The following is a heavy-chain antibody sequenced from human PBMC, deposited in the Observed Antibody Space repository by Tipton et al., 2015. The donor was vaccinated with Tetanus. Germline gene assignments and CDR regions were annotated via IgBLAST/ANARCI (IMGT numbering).Heavy chain of an antibody. CDR3: AREADCSGGSCFSGDFDN. V-gene: IGHV3-33*01. J-gene: IGHJ4*02. CDR1: GFTFSSYT. CDR2: IYYDGSIE. D-gene: IGHD2-15*01. Sequence: SLRLSCAASGFTFSSYTMHWVRQAPGKGLDWVGLIYYDGSIEYYVDSVKGRFTISRDNLKNRLYLQMNSLRAEDTAVYYCAREADCSGGSCFSGDFDNWGQGTQVTVSS.